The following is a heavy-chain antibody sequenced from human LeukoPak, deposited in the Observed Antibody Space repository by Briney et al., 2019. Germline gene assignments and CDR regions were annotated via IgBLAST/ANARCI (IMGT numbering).Heavy chain of an antibody. CDR1: GFTFSHYE. CDR3: ARGPNSSGRIYYFDY. Sequence: GGSLRLSCAASGFTFSHYEMNWVRQAPGKGLEWLSYISSSASSIYYADSVKGRFTISRDNAKKSVYLQVNSLRAEDTAVYYCARGPNSSGRIYYFDYWGQGTLVTVSS. J-gene: IGHJ4*02. D-gene: IGHD6-19*01. CDR2: ISSSASSI. V-gene: IGHV3-48*03.